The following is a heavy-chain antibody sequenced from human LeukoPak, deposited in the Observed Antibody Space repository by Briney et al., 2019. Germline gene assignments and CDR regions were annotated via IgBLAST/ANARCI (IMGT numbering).Heavy chain of an antibody. Sequence: ASVKVSCKASGYTFTSYGISWVRQAPGQGLEWMGWISAYNGNTNYAQKLQGRVTITRNTSISTAYMELSSLRSEDTAVYYCARVRGIAAASPWGQGTLVTVSS. CDR2: ISAYNGNT. J-gene: IGHJ5*02. CDR3: ARVRGIAAASP. D-gene: IGHD6-13*01. V-gene: IGHV1-18*01. CDR1: GYTFTSYG.